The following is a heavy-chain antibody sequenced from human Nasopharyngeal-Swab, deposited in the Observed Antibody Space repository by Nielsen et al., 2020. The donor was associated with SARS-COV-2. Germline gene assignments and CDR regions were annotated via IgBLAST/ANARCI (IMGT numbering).Heavy chain of an antibody. CDR1: GGTFTTYT. D-gene: IGHD1-26*01. V-gene: IGHV1-69*10. CDR3: ARDLQGALNYYVMDV. J-gene: IGHJ6*02. Sequence: SVTVSCKAYGGTFTTYTISWVRPSPGQGLEWMGGIIPILDKPNYAQKFQGRVTITADRSTSTAYMELSSLRSEDTAVYFCARDLQGALNYYVMDVWGQGTTVTVSS. CDR2: IIPILDKP.